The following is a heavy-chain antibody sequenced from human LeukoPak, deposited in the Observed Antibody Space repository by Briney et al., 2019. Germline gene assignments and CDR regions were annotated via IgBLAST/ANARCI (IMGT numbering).Heavy chain of an antibody. CDR1: GFTFSSYA. CDR3: AKDKGQEGSYGDDY. V-gene: IGHV3-23*01. Sequence: GGSLRLSCAASGFTFSSYAMSWVRQAPGKGLEWVSAISGSGGSTYYADSVEGRFTISRDNSKNTLYLQMNSLRAEDTAVYYCAKDKGQEGSYGDDYWGQGTLATVSS. D-gene: IGHD1-26*01. J-gene: IGHJ4*02. CDR2: ISGSGGST.